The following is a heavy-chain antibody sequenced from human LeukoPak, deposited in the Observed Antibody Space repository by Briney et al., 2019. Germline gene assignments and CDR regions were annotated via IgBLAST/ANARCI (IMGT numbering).Heavy chain of an antibody. CDR3: ASASSWYDYFDY. J-gene: IGHJ4*02. Sequence: PSETLSLTCAVYGGSFSGYYWSWIRQPPGKGQEWIGEINHSGSTNYNPSLKSRVTISVDTSKNQFSLKLSSVTAADTAVYYCASASSWYDYFDYWGQGTLVTVSS. D-gene: IGHD6-13*01. CDR2: INHSGST. V-gene: IGHV4-34*01. CDR1: GGSFSGYY.